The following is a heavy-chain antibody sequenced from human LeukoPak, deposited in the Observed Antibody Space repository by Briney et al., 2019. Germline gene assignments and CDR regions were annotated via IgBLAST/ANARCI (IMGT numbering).Heavy chain of an antibody. CDR2: INHSGST. CDR3: ARGGAEQQHAYHFDY. CDR1: GGSFSGYY. D-gene: IGHD6-13*01. J-gene: IGHJ4*02. V-gene: IGHV4-34*01. Sequence: PSETLSLTCAVYGGSFSGYYWSWIRQPPGKGLEWIGEINHSGSTNYNPSIKSRVTISVDTSKNQFSLKLSSVTAADTAVYCCARGGAEQQHAYHFDYWGQGTLVTVSS.